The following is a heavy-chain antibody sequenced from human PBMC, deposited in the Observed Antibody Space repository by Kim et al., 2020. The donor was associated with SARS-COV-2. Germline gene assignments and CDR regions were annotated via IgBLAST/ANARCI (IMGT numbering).Heavy chain of an antibody. CDR2: ISYDGSNK. D-gene: IGHD6-19*01. CDR3: ARDSWYSSGWYGTIDY. CDR1: RFTFSSYA. Sequence: GGSLRLSCAASRFTFSSYAIHWVRQAPGKGLEWVAVISYDGSNKYYADSVKGRFTISRDNSKNTLYLQMNSLRPEDTAVYYCARDSWYSSGWYGTIDYWGLGTLVTVSS. V-gene: IGHV3-30*04. J-gene: IGHJ4*02.